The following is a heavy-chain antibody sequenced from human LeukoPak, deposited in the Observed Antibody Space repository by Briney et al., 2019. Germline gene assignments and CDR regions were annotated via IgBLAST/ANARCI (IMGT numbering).Heavy chain of an antibody. V-gene: IGHV3-9*01. D-gene: IGHD1-20*01. CDR1: GFTFDDYA. Sequence: QPGGSLRLSCAASGFTFDDYAMHWVRQAPGKGLEWVSGISWNSGSIGYADPVKGRFTISRDNAKNSLYLQMNSLRAEDTALYYCAGVDALITGTPYWGQGTLVTVSS. CDR3: AGVDALITGTPY. CDR2: ISWNSGSI. J-gene: IGHJ4*02.